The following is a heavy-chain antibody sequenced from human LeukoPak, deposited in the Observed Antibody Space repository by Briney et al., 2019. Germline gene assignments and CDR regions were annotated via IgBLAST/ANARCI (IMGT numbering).Heavy chain of an antibody. D-gene: IGHD6-13*01. J-gene: IGHJ4*02. CDR2: IYYSGTT. CDR1: GGSICSYY. V-gene: IGHV4-59*01. Sequence: SETLSLTCTVSGGSICSYYWSWIRQPPGRGLEWIGYIYYSGTTNYNPSLKSRVTISVDTSKNQFSLKLSSVTAADTAVYYCARGVYIAAAQYGYWGQGTLVTVSS. CDR3: ARGVYIAAAQYGY.